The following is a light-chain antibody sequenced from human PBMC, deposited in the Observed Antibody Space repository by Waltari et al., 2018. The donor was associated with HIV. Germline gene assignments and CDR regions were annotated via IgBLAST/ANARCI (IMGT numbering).Light chain of an antibody. CDR2: HNN. CDR3: AAWDENLNGL. V-gene: IGLV1-44*01. J-gene: IGLJ3*02. CDR1: SSNIGTNT. Sequence: QSVLTQPPSASGTPGQRVTISCSGSSSNIGTNTVHWYHHLPGSAPKLRIYHNNQRPSVVPDRFAASKSGTSASLAISGLRSEDEAEYYCAAWDENLNGLFGGGTKLTVL.